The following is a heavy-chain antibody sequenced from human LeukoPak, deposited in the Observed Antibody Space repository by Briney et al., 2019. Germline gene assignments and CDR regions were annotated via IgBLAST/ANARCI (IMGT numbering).Heavy chain of an antibody. Sequence: ASVKVSCKASGGTFSSYAISWVRQAPGQGLEWMGGIIPIFGTANYAQKFQGRVTITTDESTSTAYMELSSLRSEDTGVYYCASNSGSYLYYFDYWGQGTLVTVSS. J-gene: IGHJ4*02. CDR1: GGTFSSYA. V-gene: IGHV1-69*05. CDR2: IIPIFGTA. D-gene: IGHD3-10*01. CDR3: ASNSGSYLYYFDY.